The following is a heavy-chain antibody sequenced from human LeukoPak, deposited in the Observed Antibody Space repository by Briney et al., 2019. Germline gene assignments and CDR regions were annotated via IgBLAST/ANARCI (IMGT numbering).Heavy chain of an antibody. CDR3: AKVASVTMVRGASDY. D-gene: IGHD3-10*01. V-gene: IGHV3-30*18. Sequence: PGGSLRLSCAASGFTFSSYGMHWVRQAPGKGLEWVAVISYDGSNKYYADSVKGRSTISRDNSKNTLYLQMNSLRAEDTAVYYCAKVASVTMVRGASDYWGQGTLVTVSS. CDR1: GFTFSSYG. J-gene: IGHJ4*02. CDR2: ISYDGSNK.